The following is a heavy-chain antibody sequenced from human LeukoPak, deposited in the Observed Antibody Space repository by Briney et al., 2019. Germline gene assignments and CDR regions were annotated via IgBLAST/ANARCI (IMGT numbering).Heavy chain of an antibody. CDR2: LSYDGSNK. Sequence: GGSLRLSCAASGFTFSSYAMHWVRQAPGKGLEWVAVLSYDGSNKYYADSVKGRFTISRDNSKNTLYLQMNSLRAEDTAVYYCAKMGAAAGHDYWGQGTLVTVSS. CDR3: AKMGAAAGHDY. D-gene: IGHD6-13*01. V-gene: IGHV3-30*18. J-gene: IGHJ4*02. CDR1: GFTFSSYA.